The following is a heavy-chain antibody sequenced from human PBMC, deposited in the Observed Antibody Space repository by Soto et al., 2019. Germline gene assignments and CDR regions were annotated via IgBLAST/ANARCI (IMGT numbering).Heavy chain of an antibody. D-gene: IGHD3-3*02. CDR1: GFTFSSYW. J-gene: IGHJ6*03. V-gene: IGHV3-74*01. CDR2: INSDGSST. CDR3: VLGNSNGDYYYYYMAV. Sequence: GGSLRLSCAASGFTFSSYWMHWVRQAPGKGLVWVSRINSDGSSTSYADSVKGRFTISRDNAKYTLYLHLNSLRAEDTAVHYCVLGNSNGDYYYYYMAVWGKGTTVTVSS.